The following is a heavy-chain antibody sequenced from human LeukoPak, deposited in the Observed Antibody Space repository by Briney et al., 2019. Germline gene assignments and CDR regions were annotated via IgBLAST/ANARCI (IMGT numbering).Heavy chain of an antibody. V-gene: IGHV4-59*11. CDR1: GGSITSHC. CDR2: IYFSGST. Sequence: SETLSLTCTVSGGSITSHCWSWVRQPPGKGLEWIGYIYFSGSTNYHPSLKRRVTISMGTSENQFSLKLSSVTAADTAVYYCARGAAPHYSDYGGQGTLVTVSS. CDR3: ARGAAPHYSDY. D-gene: IGHD6-6*01. J-gene: IGHJ4*02.